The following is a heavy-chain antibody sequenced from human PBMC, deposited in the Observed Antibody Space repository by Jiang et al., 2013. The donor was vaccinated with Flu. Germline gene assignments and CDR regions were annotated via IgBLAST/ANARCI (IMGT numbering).Heavy chain of an antibody. CDR1: GGSISSGGYY. Sequence: TLSLTCTVSGGSISSGGYYWSWIRQXPGKGLEWIGYIYYSGSTYYNPSLKSRVTISVDTSKNQFSLKLSSVTAADTAVYYCARDSGYGYPRPAGYFDYWGQGTLVTVSS. V-gene: IGHV4-31*03. CDR2: IYYSGST. CDR3: ARDSGYGYPRPAGYFDY. D-gene: IGHD5-18*01. J-gene: IGHJ4*02.